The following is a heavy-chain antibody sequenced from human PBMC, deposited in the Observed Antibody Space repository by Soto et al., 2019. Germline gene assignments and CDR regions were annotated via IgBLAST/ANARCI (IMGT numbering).Heavy chain of an antibody. J-gene: IGHJ6*03. CDR3: AKDLGTDDFWSAYYTYYYMDV. V-gene: IGHV3-23*01. D-gene: IGHD3-3*01. CDR2: ISGSGTIT. CDR1: GFPFSSRA. Sequence: EVQLLESGGGLVQPGGSLRLSCAASGFPFSSRAMSWVRQAPGKGLEWVSAISGSGTITYYADSVKGRFTISRDNSKNTLYLQMNSLRAEDTAVYYCAKDLGTDDFWSAYYTYYYMDVWGKGTTVTVSS.